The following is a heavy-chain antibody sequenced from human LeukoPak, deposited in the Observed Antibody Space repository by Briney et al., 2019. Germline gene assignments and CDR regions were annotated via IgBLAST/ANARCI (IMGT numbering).Heavy chain of an antibody. CDR1: GGSFSGYY. Sequence: KASETLSLTCAVYGGSFSGYYWSWIRQPPGKGLEWIGEINHSGSTNYNPSLKSRVTISVDTSKNQFSLKLSSVTAADTAVYYCARNKQGIAAARFDYWGQGTLVTVSS. D-gene: IGHD6-13*01. V-gene: IGHV4-34*01. CDR2: INHSGST. CDR3: ARNKQGIAAARFDY. J-gene: IGHJ4*02.